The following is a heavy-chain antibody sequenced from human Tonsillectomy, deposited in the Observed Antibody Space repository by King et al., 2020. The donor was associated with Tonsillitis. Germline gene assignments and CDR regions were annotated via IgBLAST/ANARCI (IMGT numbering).Heavy chain of an antibody. CDR1: DLTFSTYW. Sequence: VQLVESGGGLVQPGGSLRLSCAASDLTFSTYWISWIRQAPGKGLEWVANIKHDGSDTTYVDSVKGRFTVSRDKAKNSLYLEMNRLRAEDTALYYCARNPAWGALDSWGQGALVTVSS. CDR3: ARNPAWGALDS. D-gene: IGHD7-27*01. CDR2: IKHDGSDT. V-gene: IGHV3-7*01. J-gene: IGHJ4*02.